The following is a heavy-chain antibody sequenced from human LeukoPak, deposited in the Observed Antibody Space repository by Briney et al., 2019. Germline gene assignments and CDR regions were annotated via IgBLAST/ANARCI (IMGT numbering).Heavy chain of an antibody. Sequence: GGSLRLSCAASGFTFSSYEMNWVRQAPGKGLEWVSYISSSGSTIYYADSVKGRFTISRDNAKNSVYLQMNSLRAEDTAAYYCARGQWLPKYYFDYWGQGTLVTVSS. CDR1: GFTFSSYE. J-gene: IGHJ4*02. V-gene: IGHV3-48*03. CDR3: ARGQWLPKYYFDY. D-gene: IGHD6-19*01. CDR2: ISSSGSTI.